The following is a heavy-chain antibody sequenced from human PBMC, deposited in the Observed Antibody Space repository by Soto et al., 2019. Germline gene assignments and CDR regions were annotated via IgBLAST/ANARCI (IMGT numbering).Heavy chain of an antibody. CDR1: GFTFSSYA. V-gene: IGHV3-23*01. Sequence: GGSLRLSCAASGFTFSSYAMSWVRQAPGKGLEWVSAISGSGGSTYYADSVKGRFTISRDNSKNTLYLQMNSLRAEDTAVYYCAKDNVLRYFDWLLGAFDIWGQGTMVTVSS. CDR3: AKDNVLRYFDWLLGAFDI. J-gene: IGHJ3*02. CDR2: ISGSGGST. D-gene: IGHD3-9*01.